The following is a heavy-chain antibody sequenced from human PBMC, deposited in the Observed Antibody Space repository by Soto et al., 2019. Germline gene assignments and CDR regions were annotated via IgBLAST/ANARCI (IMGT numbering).Heavy chain of an antibody. CDR1: GFTFSNYW. D-gene: IGHD3-3*01. Sequence: EVQLVESGGDLVQPGGSLRLSCAASGFTFSNYWMSWVRHAPGKGLEWVANIKQDGSEKYYVDSVKGRFTISRDNAKNSLYLQMNSLRAEDTAVYHCARELYDFWSGYGGWFDPWGQGTLVTVSS. CDR2: IKQDGSEK. J-gene: IGHJ5*02. CDR3: ARELYDFWSGYGGWFDP. V-gene: IGHV3-7*01.